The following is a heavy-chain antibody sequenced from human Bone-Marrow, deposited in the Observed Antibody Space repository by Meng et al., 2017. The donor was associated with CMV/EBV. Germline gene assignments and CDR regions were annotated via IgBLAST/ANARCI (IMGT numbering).Heavy chain of an antibody. CDR2: IYPGDSDT. J-gene: IGHJ6*02. D-gene: IGHD1-7*01. V-gene: IGHV5-51*01. CDR3: ATTGTTGYYGMDV. CDR1: GYSFTSYW. Sequence: KVSCKGSGYSFTSYWIGWVRQMPGKGLEWMGIIYPGDSDTRYSPSFQGQVTISADKSISTAYLQWSSLKASDTAMYYCATTGTTGYYGMDVWVQGTKVTVSS.